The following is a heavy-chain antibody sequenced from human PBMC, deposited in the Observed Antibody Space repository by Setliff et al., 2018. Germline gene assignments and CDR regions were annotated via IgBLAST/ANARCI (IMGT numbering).Heavy chain of an antibody. CDR3: AREGFYCTNGVCYRPFDY. D-gene: IGHD2-8*01. CDR1: GGSISSGNYY. CDR2: IFSKGNT. J-gene: IGHJ4*02. Sequence: PSETLSLTCTVSGGSISSGNYYWSWIRQPAGKAPEWIGHIFSKGNTNYNPSLKSRVTISVDTSKNQFSLNLTSVTAADTAVYYCAREGFYCTNGVCYRPFDYWGQGTLVTVS. V-gene: IGHV4-61*09.